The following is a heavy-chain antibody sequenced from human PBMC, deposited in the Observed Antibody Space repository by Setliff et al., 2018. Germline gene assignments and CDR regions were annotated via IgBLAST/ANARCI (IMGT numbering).Heavy chain of an antibody. D-gene: IGHD5-18*01. CDR2: FNWNGGST. CDR3: ARDYAYSYGFDS. J-gene: IGHJ4*02. CDR1: GFTFDDYG. V-gene: IGHV3-20*04. Sequence: GGSLRLSCAASGFTFDDYGMGWVRQAPGKGLEWVSGFNWNGGSTGYADSVKGRFTLSRDNAKNSLYLQMNSLRAEDTALYYCARDYAYSYGFDSWGQGTQVTVSS.